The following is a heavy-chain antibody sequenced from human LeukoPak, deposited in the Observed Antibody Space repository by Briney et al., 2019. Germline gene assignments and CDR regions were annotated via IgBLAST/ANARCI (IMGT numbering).Heavy chain of an antibody. Sequence: PGRSLRLSCAASGFTFSSYGMHWVRQAPGKGLEWVAVIWYDGSNKYYADSVKGRFTISRDNSKNTLYLQMNSLRAEDTAVYYCARGPLRGKAFDYWGQGTLVTVSS. V-gene: IGHV3-30*19. J-gene: IGHJ4*02. D-gene: IGHD1-26*01. CDR2: IWYDGSNK. CDR1: GFTFSSYG. CDR3: ARGPLRGKAFDY.